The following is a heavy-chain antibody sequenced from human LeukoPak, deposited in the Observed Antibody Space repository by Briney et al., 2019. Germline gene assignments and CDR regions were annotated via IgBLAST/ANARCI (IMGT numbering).Heavy chain of an antibody. J-gene: IGHJ5*02. D-gene: IGHD3-3*01. CDR1: GYTFTSYG. V-gene: IGHV1-18*01. CDR2: ISAYNGNT. CDR3: ARSPDYDFWSGYYDSYWFDP. Sequence: ASVKVSRKASGYTFTSYGISWVRQAPGQGLEWMGWISAYNGNTNYAQKLQGRVTMTTDTSTSTAYMELRSLRSDDTAVYYCARSPDYDFWSGYYDSYWFDPWGQGTLVTVSS.